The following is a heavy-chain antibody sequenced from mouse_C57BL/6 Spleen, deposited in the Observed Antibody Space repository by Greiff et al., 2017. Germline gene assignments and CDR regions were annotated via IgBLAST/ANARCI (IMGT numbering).Heavy chain of an antibody. CDR1: GYAFSSSW. CDR2: IYPGDGDT. D-gene: IGHD1-1*01. Sequence: QVQLQQSGPELVKPGASVKISCKASGYAFSSSWLNWVKQRPGKGLEWIGRIYPGDGDTNYNGKFKGKATLTADKSSSTAYMQLSSLTSEDSAVYFCARSLITTVVPSFDYWGQGTTLTVSS. CDR3: ARSLITTVVPSFDY. J-gene: IGHJ2*01. V-gene: IGHV1-82*01.